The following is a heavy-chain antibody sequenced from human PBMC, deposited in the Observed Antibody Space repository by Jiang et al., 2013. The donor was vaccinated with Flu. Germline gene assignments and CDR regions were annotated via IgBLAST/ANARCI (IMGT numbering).Heavy chain of an antibody. Sequence: VQLLESGGGVVQPGRSLRLSCAASGFTFSSYGMHWVRQAPGKGLEWVAVIWYDGSNKYYADSVKGRFTISRDNSKNTLYLQMNSLRAEDTAVYYCARDKVGQWLDKRIHYYGMDVWGQGTTVTVSS. CDR1: GFTFSSYG. D-gene: IGHD6-19*01. CDR3: ARDKVGQWLDKRIHYYGMDV. J-gene: IGHJ6*02. CDR2: IWYDGSNK. V-gene: IGHV3-33*01.